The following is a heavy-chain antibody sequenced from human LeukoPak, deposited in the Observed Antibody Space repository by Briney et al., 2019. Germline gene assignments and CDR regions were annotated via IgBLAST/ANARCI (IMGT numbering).Heavy chain of an antibody. CDR1: GVTCSNYW. Sequence: GGSLRVSCSASGVTCSNYWMHWVRQAPGQGLVWVSRITSDGSITTYADSVKGRFTISRDNAKNTLYLQMNSLRAEDGAMYYCARDGSLPDYWGQGTLVTVSS. CDR3: ARDGSLPDY. J-gene: IGHJ4*02. V-gene: IGHV3-74*01. CDR2: ITSDGSIT. D-gene: IGHD2-15*01.